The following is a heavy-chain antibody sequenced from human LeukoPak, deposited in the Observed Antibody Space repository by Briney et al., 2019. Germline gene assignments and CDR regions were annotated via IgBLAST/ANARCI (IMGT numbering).Heavy chain of an antibody. J-gene: IGHJ3*02. CDR2: IFYSGGT. Sequence: PSETLSLTCTVSGGSINTPNYYWGWIRQTPGKGLEWIGNIFYSGGTYYSPSLTSRVTISVDTSKNQFSLKLSSVTAADTAVYYCARVYDYVWGSSNRADAFDIWGQGTMVTVSS. CDR3: ARVYDYVWGSSNRADAFDI. V-gene: IGHV4-39*07. CDR1: GGSINTPNYY. D-gene: IGHD3-16*01.